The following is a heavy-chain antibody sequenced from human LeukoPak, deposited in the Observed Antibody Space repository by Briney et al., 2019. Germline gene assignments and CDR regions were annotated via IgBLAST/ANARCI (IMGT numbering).Heavy chain of an antibody. D-gene: IGHD6-13*01. J-gene: IGHJ4*02. Sequence: PSETLSLTCSVSGGSISSYYWSWIRQPPGKGLEWIGYIFYSGSTDYNPSLKSRVTISVDTSKNQFSPKLSSVTAADTAVYYCARDMGSAAGHDYWGQGTLVTVSS. CDR2: IFYSGST. CDR3: ARDMGSAAGHDY. V-gene: IGHV4-59*01. CDR1: GGSISSYY.